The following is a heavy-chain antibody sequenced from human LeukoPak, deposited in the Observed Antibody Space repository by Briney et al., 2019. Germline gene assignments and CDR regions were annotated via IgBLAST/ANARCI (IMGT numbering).Heavy chain of an antibody. Sequence: GGALRLSCAAYGFTFSSYSMTRVRQAPGKGLGWVSSISSSSSYIYYASSVKGRFTNSRDNAKNSLYLQMNSLRAEDTAVYYCASDRVVPAAICNYWGQGTLVTVSS. V-gene: IGHV3-21*01. CDR2: ISSSSSYI. CDR3: ASDRVVPAAICNY. CDR1: GFTFSSYS. D-gene: IGHD2-2*01. J-gene: IGHJ4*02.